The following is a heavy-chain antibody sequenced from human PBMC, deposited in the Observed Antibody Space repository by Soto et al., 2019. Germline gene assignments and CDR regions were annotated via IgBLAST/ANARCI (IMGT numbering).Heavy chain of an antibody. V-gene: IGHV3-33*01. CDR1: GFTFSSYA. CDR2: IWFDGSNK. CDR3: ARGQLPAATTYFDF. Sequence: GGSLRLSCAASGFTFSSYAIHWVRQAPGKGLEWVAIIWFDGSNKYYADSVKGRFSISRDNSKNTLFLQMDSLRAEDTAVYYCARGQLPAATTYFDFWGQGALVTVSS. D-gene: IGHD2-15*01. J-gene: IGHJ4*02.